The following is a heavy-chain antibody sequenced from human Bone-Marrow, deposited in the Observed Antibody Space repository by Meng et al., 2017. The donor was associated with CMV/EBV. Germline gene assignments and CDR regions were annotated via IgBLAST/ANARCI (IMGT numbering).Heavy chain of an antibody. CDR2: IYYSGTT. V-gene: IGHV4-31*02. J-gene: IGHJ4*02. D-gene: IGHD2-2*01. CDR1: GGSISSSGHY. CDR3: AGTISTNCCTFDY. Sequence: ASGGSISSSGHYWTWLRQHPGNSLEWIGYIYYSGTTYYNPSLQSRLSMSVDTSENQFSLNLNSVTAADTAIYYCAGTISTNCCTFDYWGQGILVTVSS.